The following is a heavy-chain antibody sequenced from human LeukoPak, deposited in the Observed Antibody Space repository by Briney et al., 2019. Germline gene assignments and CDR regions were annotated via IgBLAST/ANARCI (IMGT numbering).Heavy chain of an antibody. CDR1: GFTFSNYG. J-gene: IGHJ1*01. Sequence: QPGGSLRLSCAASGFTFSNYGMHWVRQAPGKGLEWVAVISYDGSNKYYADSVKGRFTISRDNSKNTLYLQMNSLRAEDTAVYYCAKPNTYYYDSSGYPAGGFQHWGQGTLVTVSS. V-gene: IGHV3-30*18. CDR3: AKPNTYYYDSSGYPAGGFQH. D-gene: IGHD3-22*01. CDR2: ISYDGSNK.